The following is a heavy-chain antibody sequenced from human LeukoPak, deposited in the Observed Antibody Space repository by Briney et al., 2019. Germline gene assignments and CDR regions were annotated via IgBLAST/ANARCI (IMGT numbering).Heavy chain of an antibody. D-gene: IGHD3-22*01. CDR2: ITTSGGST. V-gene: IGHV3-23*01. CDR1: GFTFSSYA. J-gene: IGHJ1*01. Sequence: PGRSLRLSCAASGFTFSSYAMSWVRQAPGKGLEWVSSITTSGGSTSYADSVRGRFTISRDNSKNTLYLQMNSLRAEDMALYYCVCYDNAAEYFHYWGQGTLVTVSS. CDR3: VCYDNAAEYFHY.